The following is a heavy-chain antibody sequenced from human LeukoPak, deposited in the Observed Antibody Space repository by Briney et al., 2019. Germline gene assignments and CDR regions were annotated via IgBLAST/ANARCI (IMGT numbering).Heavy chain of an antibody. D-gene: IGHD3-22*01. CDR1: GGSISSTNYY. CDR3: ARDRDYYDWKYYFDY. CDR2: IYYSGSI. Sequence: SETLSLTCTVSGGSISSTNYYWGWIRQPPGKGLEWIGSIYYSGSIYYNPSLKSRVTISVDTSKNQFSLKVISVTAADTAVYYCARDRDYYDWKYYFDYWGQGTLVTVSS. V-gene: IGHV4-39*07. J-gene: IGHJ4*02.